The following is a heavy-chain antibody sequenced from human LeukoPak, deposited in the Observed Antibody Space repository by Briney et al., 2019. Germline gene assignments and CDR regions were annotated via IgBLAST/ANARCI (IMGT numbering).Heavy chain of an antibody. V-gene: IGHV4-34*01. Sequence: SETLSLTCAVYGGSFSGYYWSWTRQPPGKGLEWIGEINHSGSTNYNPSLKSRVTISVDTSKNQFSLKLSSVTAADTAVYYCARAPSRPRSGWLAEYFQHWGQGTLVTVSS. J-gene: IGHJ1*01. D-gene: IGHD6-19*01. CDR2: INHSGST. CDR1: GGSFSGYY. CDR3: ARAPSRPRSGWLAEYFQH.